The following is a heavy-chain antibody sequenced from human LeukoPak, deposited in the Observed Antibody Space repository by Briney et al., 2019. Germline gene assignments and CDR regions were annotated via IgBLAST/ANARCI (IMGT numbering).Heavy chain of an antibody. J-gene: IGHJ4*02. V-gene: IGHV1-2*02. D-gene: IGHD4-17*01. CDR1: GYTFTAYY. CDR2: INPNSGGT. Sequence: ASMKVSCKASGYTFTAYYIHWVRQAPGQGLEWMGWINPNSGGTNYAQKLQGRVTMTRDTSISTAYMDLSRLTSDDTAMYYCARALGDYGNNRVYYFDYWGQGTLVTVSS. CDR3: ARALGDYGNNRVYYFDY.